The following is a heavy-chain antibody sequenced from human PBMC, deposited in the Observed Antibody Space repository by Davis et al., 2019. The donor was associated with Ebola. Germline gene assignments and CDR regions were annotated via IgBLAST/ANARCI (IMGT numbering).Heavy chain of an antibody. Sequence: PGGSLRLSCAASGFTFSSYAMNWVRQAPGKGLEWVSAISGSGGSTYYADSVKGRFTISRDNAKNSLYLQMNSLRAEDTAVYYCARGRLMGELSLGGVSGFDYWGQGTLVTVSS. CDR1: GFTFSSYA. V-gene: IGHV3-23*01. CDR2: ISGSGGST. CDR3: ARGRLMGELSLGGVSGFDY. J-gene: IGHJ4*02. D-gene: IGHD3-16*02.